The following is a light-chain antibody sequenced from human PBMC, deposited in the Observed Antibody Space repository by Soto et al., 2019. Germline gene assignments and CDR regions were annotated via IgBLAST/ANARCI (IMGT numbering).Light chain of an antibody. CDR3: SSYTSSSTPLYV. J-gene: IGLJ1*01. CDR2: DVS. Sequence: QPVLTQPASVSGSPGQSITISCPGTSSDVGGYNYVSWYQQHPGKAPKLMIYDVSNRPSGVSNRFSGSKSGNTASLTISGLQAEDEADYYCSSYTSSSTPLYVFGTGTKVTVL. CDR1: SSDVGGYNY. V-gene: IGLV2-14*01.